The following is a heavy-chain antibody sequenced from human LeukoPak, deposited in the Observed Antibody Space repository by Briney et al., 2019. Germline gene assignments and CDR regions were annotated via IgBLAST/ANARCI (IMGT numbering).Heavy chain of an antibody. V-gene: IGHV4-59*01. CDR1: GGSISSYY. Sequence: PSETLSLTCTVSGGSISSYYWSWIRQPPGKGLEWIGYIYYSGSTNYNPSLKSRVTISVDTSKNQFSLKLSSVTAADTAVYYCARGRYSSGTHRYLRFDYWGQGTLVTVSS. CDR3: ARGRYSSGTHRYLRFDY. CDR2: IYYSGST. D-gene: IGHD6-19*01. J-gene: IGHJ4*02.